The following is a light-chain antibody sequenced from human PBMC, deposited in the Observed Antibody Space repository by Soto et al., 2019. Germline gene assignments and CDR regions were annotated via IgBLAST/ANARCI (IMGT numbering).Light chain of an antibody. V-gene: IGKV3-15*01. CDR3: QQYHNWPPQYT. J-gene: IGKJ2*01. CDR2: GAS. Sequence: EIVMTQSPASQSVSPGEGATLSCRASQTVASNLAWYQQKPGQGPRLLIHGASTRATGVPARFSGSGSGTDFTLTISSLQSEDFAVYYCQQYHNWPPQYTFGQGTKLQIK. CDR1: QTVASN.